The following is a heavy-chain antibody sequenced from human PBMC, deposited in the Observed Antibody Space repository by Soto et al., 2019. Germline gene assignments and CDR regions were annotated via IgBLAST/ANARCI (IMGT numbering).Heavy chain of an antibody. Sequence: ASVKVSCKASGYTFTSYAMHWVRQAPGQRLEWMGWINAGNGNTKYSQKFQGRVTITRDTSASTAYMELSSLRSEDTAVYYCARDLAGITMIVVVKPGFDYWGQGTLVTVSS. D-gene: IGHD3-22*01. CDR3: ARDLAGITMIVVVKPGFDY. V-gene: IGHV1-3*01. CDR2: INAGNGNT. J-gene: IGHJ4*02. CDR1: GYTFTSYA.